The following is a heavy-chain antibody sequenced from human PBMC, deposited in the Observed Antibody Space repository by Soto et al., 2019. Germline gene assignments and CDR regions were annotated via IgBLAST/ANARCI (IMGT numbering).Heavy chain of an antibody. CDR2: LYHTGSN. J-gene: IGHJ3*02. Sequence: SETLSLTCAVSGYSISSGYYWGWTRQPPGKGLEWIGSLYHTGSNYYNPSLKSRVTISVDTSKNHFSLKLSSVTAADTAVYYCSRAVAGTIGAFDIWGQGTMVTVSS. V-gene: IGHV4-38-2*01. D-gene: IGHD6-19*01. CDR1: GYSISSGYY. CDR3: SRAVAGTIGAFDI.